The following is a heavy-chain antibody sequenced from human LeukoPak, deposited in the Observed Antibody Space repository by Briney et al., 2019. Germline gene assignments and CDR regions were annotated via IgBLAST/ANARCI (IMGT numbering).Heavy chain of an antibody. D-gene: IGHD3-3*01. CDR3: ARDPNPYYDFWSGYPSNWFDP. V-gene: IGHV1-18*04. J-gene: IGHJ5*02. CDR1: GYTFTSYY. Sequence: GASVKVSCKASGYTFTSYYMHWVRQAPGQGLEWMGWISAYNGNTNYAQKLQGRVTMTTDTSTSTAYMELRSLRSDDTAVYYCARDPNPYYDFWSGYPSNWFDPWGQGTLVTVSS. CDR2: ISAYNGNT.